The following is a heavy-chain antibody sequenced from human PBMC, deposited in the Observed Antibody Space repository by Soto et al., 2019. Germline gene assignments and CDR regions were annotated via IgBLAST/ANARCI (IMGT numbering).Heavy chain of an antibody. CDR1: GYTFSDYG. CDR3: ARDPPGPPPHY. CDR2: ISSKNGNT. D-gene: IGHD7-27*01. Sequence: QVQLVQSGADVKKPGASVKVSCKASGYTFSDYGVSWVRQAPGQGLEWMGWISSKNGNTNFAQKFRGRFTMSADPPPSTVYRESTSPISDDTPVYCCARDPPGPPPHYWGHITLVTV. J-gene: IGHJ4*01. V-gene: IGHV1-18*01.